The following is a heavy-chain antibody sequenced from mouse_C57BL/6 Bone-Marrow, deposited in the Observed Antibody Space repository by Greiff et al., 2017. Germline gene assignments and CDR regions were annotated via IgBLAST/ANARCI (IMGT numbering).Heavy chain of an antibody. V-gene: IGHV5-9*01. Sequence: DVQLVESGGGLVKPGGSLKLSCAASGFTFSSYCMSWVRQTPGQRLEWVGTISGGGGNTYYPDNVKGRFTFSRDTATNTLYLQVSRLRSEDTALYYCARRRATRGYAMDYWGQGTPGTVSP. CDR1: GFTFSSYC. CDR3: ARRRATRGYAMDY. CDR2: ISGGGGNT. J-gene: IGHJ4*01.